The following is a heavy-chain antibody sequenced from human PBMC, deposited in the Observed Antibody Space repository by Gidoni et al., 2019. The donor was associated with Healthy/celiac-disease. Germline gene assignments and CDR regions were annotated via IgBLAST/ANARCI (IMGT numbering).Heavy chain of an antibody. V-gene: IGHV3-9*01. CDR2: ISWNSGSI. Sequence: EVQLVESGGGLVQPGRSLRLSCAASGFTFDDDAMHWVRQAPGKGLEWVSGISWNSGSIGYADSVKGRFTISRDNAKNSLYLQMNSLRAEDTALYYCAKALSGYDRGLGMDVWGQGTTVTVSS. CDR3: AKALSGYDRGLGMDV. J-gene: IGHJ6*02. D-gene: IGHD3-9*01. CDR1: GFTFDDDA.